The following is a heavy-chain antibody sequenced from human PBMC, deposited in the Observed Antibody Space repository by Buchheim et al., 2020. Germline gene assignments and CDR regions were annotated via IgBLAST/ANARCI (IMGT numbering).Heavy chain of an antibody. CDR2: IIPIFGAA. V-gene: IGHV1-69*06. J-gene: IGHJ4*02. CDR1: GGAFSNYA. CDR3: ARAGTYCNGGFCCSSDY. D-gene: IGHD2-15*01. Sequence: QVHLVQSGAEVKKPGSSVKVSCRTSGGAFSNYAISWVRQAPGQGLEWMGGIIPIFGAANYAQKFQGRVTITADKSTSTAYMELSSLRSEDTAVYYCARAGTYCNGGFCCSSDYWGQGTL.